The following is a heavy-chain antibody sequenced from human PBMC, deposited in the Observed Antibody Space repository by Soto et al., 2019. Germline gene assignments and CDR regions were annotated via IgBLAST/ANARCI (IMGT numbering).Heavy chain of an antibody. CDR1: GYTFTGYY. CDR3: ARAGTQQRVDFDY. CDR2: INPNSGGT. D-gene: IGHD6-6*01. V-gene: IGHV1-2*04. Sequence: ASVKVSCKASGYTFTGYYMHWVRQAPGQGLEWMGWINPNSGGTNYAQKFQGWVTMTRDTSISTAYMELSRLRSDDTAVYYCARAGTQQRVDFDYWGQGTLVTVSS. J-gene: IGHJ4*02.